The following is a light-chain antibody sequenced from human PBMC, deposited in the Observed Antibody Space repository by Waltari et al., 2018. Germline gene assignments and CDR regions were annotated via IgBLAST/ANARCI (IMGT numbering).Light chain of an antibody. V-gene: IGLV3-21*01. Sequence: SYVTTQPPAVSVAPGTAARITCGGNSVGSRSVHWYQQKPCQAPVLVIYYDSDRPSGIPERISGSKSGNTATLTISRVEAGDEAAYYCQLWESGSDRVVFGGGTKLTVL. CDR3: QLWESGSDRVV. CDR1: SVGSRS. J-gene: IGLJ2*01. CDR2: YDS.